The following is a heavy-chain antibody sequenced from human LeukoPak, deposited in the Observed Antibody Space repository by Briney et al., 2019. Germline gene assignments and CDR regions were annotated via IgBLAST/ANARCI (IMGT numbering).Heavy chain of an antibody. CDR3: ARRGISSSLTPALDY. CDR1: GGSISTSSYF. CDR2: IYYSGRT. V-gene: IGHV4-39*07. J-gene: IGHJ4*02. Sequence: SETLSLTCTVSGGSISTSSYFWGWIRQPPGKGLEWIGSIYYSGRTYYNPSLKSRVTISVDTSKNQFSLKLSSVTAADTAVYYCARRGISSSLTPALDYWGQGTLVTVSS. D-gene: IGHD6-6*01.